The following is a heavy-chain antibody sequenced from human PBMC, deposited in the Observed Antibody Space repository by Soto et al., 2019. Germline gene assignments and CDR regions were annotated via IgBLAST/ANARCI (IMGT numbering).Heavy chain of an antibody. Sequence: QVQLQESGPGLVKPSQTLSLTCTVSGGYISSGGYYWSWIRQHPGKGLEWIGYIYYSGSTYYNPSHECRVTISVDTSKNHFSLNLSSVTAADTAVYYCARDRYCSSTSCYCPYYYYGMDVWGQGTTVTVSS. CDR1: GGYISSGGYY. J-gene: IGHJ6*02. V-gene: IGHV4-31*03. D-gene: IGHD2-2*01. CDR2: IYYSGST. CDR3: ARDRYCSSTSCYCPYYYYGMDV.